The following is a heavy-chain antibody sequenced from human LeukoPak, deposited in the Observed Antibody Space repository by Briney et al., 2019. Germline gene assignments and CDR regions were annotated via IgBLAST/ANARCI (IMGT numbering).Heavy chain of an antibody. D-gene: IGHD6-19*01. CDR1: GFTFSSYG. J-gene: IGHJ4*02. CDR3: AKDRVAVAGSKWVIVGPYYFDY. CDR2: ISYDGSNK. V-gene: IGHV3-30*18. Sequence: GRSLRLSCAASGFTFSSYGMHWVRQAPGKGLEWVAVISYDGSNKYYADSVKGRFTISRDNSKNTLYLQMNSLRAEDTAVYYCAKDRVAVAGSKWVIVGPYYFDYWGQGTLVTVSS.